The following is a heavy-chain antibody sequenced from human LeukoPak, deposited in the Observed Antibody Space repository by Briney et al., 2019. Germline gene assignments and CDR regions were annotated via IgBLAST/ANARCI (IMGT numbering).Heavy chain of an antibody. Sequence: GGSLRLSCAASGFTFSSYWMSWVRQAPGKGLEWVSIIYSGGSTHYADSVKGRFTISRDTSKNTLYLQMNSLRAEDTAVYYCASLSGGDMFYYYYMDVWGKGTTVTVSS. CDR2: IYSGGST. J-gene: IGHJ6*03. V-gene: IGHV3-53*01. CDR1: GFTFSSYW. D-gene: IGHD2-21*02. CDR3: ASLSGGDMFYYYYMDV.